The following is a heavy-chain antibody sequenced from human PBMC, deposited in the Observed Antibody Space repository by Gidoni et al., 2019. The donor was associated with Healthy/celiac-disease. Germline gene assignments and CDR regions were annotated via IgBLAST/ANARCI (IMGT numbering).Heavy chain of an antibody. Sequence: EVQLVVPGGGLVQPGGSLTLSCAASGFTFSSYEMNWVRQAPGMGLEWVSYISSRGSTIYYAESVKGRFTISRDNAKNSLYLQMNSMRAEDTAVYYCAREEAIAALNWFDPWGQGTLVTVSS. V-gene: IGHV3-48*03. CDR1: GFTFSSYE. CDR2: ISSRGSTI. CDR3: AREEAIAALNWFDP. J-gene: IGHJ5*02. D-gene: IGHD6-13*01.